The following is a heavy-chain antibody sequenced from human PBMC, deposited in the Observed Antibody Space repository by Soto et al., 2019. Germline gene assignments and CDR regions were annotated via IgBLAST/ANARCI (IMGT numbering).Heavy chain of an antibody. Sequence: TGGSLRLSCAASGFTFSSYAMSWARQAPGKGLEWVSIMSGSGGTTFYADSVKGRFTISRADSNNTVYLQMNSLRDEDTALYYCARGNGGRTAWRPLDRWGQGTLVTVSS. J-gene: IGHJ5*02. CDR3: ARGNGGRTAWRPLDR. CDR1: GFTFSSYA. CDR2: MSGSGGTT. V-gene: IGHV3-23*01. D-gene: IGHD1-26*01.